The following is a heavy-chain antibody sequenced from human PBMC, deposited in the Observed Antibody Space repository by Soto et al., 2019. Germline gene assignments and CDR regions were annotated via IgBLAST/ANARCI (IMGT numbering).Heavy chain of an antibody. CDR3: ARLTENCSSTSCYLYYYYGMDV. CDR1: GYSFTSYW. CDR2: IDPSDSYT. J-gene: IGHJ6*02. V-gene: IGHV5-10-1*01. D-gene: IGHD2-2*01. Sequence: GESLKISRKGSGYSFTSYWISWVRQMPGKGLEWVGRIDPSDSYTNYSPSFQGHVTISADKSISTAYLQWSSLKASDTAMYYCARLTENCSSTSCYLYYYYGMDVWGQGTTVTVSS.